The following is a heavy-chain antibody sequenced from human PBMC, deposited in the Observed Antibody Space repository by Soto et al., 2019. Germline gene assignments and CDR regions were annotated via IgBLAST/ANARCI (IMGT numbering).Heavy chain of an antibody. CDR2: IIPIFGTA. D-gene: IGHD6-6*01. CDR3: AREGIAARPGQFDC. Sequence: ASVKVSCKASGGTFSSYAISWVRQAPGQGLEWMGGIIPIFGTANYAQKFQGRVTITADESTSTAYMELSSLRSEDTAVYYCAREGIAARPGQFDCWGQGTLVTVSS. J-gene: IGHJ4*02. CDR1: GGTFSSYA. V-gene: IGHV1-69*13.